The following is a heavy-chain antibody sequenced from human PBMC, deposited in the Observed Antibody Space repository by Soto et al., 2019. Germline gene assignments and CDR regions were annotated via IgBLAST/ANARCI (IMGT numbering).Heavy chain of an antibody. Sequence: QVQLQESGPGLVKPSETLSLSCTVSGGSINSYYWSWIGQSPGKRMEWIGYVHHSWGSSYNPSLQSRVTISLDTSKSQFSLKVTSVTATDTAVYYCARQGFGPLHGLVDVWGQGTTVTVSS. CDR3: ARQGFGPLHGLVDV. D-gene: IGHD3-10*01. V-gene: IGHV4-59*08. J-gene: IGHJ6*02. CDR1: GGSINSYY. CDR2: VHHSWGS.